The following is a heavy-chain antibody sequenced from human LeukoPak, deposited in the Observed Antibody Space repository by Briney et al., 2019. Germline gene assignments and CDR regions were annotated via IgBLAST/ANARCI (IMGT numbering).Heavy chain of an antibody. CDR2: IIPIFGTA. CDR1: GGTFSSYA. V-gene: IGHV1-69*05. D-gene: IGHD6-13*01. J-gene: IGHJ4*02. Sequence: PVKVSCKASGGTFSSYAISWVRQAPGQGLEWMGRIIPIFGTANYAQKFQGRVTITTDESTSTAYMELSSLRSEDTAVYYCARERRSSWYYFDYWGQGTLVTVSS. CDR3: ARERRSSWYYFDY.